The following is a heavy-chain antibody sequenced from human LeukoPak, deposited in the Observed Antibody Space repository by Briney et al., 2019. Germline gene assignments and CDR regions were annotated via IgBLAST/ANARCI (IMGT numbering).Heavy chain of an antibody. CDR3: ARDGRDASFDY. CDR1: GGSFSGYY. J-gene: IGHJ4*02. V-gene: IGHV4-59*01. CDR2: IYYSGST. D-gene: IGHD3-16*01. Sequence: SETLSLTCAVYGGSFSGYYWSWIRQPPGKGLEWIGYIYYSGSTNYNPSLKSRVTISVDTSKNQFSLKLSSVTAADTAVYYCARDGRDASFDYWGQGTLVTVSS.